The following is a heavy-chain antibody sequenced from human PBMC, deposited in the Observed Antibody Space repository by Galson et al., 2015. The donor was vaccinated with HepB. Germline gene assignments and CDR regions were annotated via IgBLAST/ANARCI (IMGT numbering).Heavy chain of an antibody. CDR2: IRYDGSIK. CDR1: GFIFSSYG. Sequence: SLRLSCAASGFIFSSYGMHWVRQAPGKGLEWVAFIRYDGSIKYFADSVKGRFSVSRDNSKNTLYLEMNSLRAEDTAVYYCAKHGGNSGWFDPWGQGTLVTVTS. V-gene: IGHV3-30*02. J-gene: IGHJ5*02. CDR3: AKHGGNSGWFDP. D-gene: IGHD4-23*01.